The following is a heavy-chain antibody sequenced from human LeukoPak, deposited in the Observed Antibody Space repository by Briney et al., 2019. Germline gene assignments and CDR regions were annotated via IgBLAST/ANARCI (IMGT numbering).Heavy chain of an antibody. V-gene: IGHV4-4*07. CDR2: IFASGGT. CDR3: ARAWVTGIKNYYYYYMDV. D-gene: IGHD2-21*02. J-gene: IGHJ6*03. Sequence: SETLSLTCSVSGGSISRFYWSWVRQPAGKGLEWIGRIFASGGTSYNPSLKSRVTISVDKSKNQFSLNVISVSAADTAVYFCARAWVTGIKNYYYYYMDVWGKGTTVTVSS. CDR1: GGSISRFY.